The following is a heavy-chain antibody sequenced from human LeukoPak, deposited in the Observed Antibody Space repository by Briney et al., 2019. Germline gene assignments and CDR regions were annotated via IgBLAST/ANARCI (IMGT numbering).Heavy chain of an antibody. V-gene: IGHV4-61*05. Sequence: SETLSLTCTVSGGSISSSSYYWGWIRQPPGKGLEWIGRIYTSGSTNYNPSLKSRVTMSVDTSKNQFSLKLSSVTAADTAVYYCASEVVGAFDAFDIWGQGTMVTVSS. CDR1: GGSISSSSYY. CDR3: ASEVVGAFDAFDI. CDR2: IYTSGST. D-gene: IGHD1-26*01. J-gene: IGHJ3*02.